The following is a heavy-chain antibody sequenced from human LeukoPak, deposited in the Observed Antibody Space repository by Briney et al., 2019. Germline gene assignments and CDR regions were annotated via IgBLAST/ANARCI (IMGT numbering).Heavy chain of an antibody. CDR1: GGSISSYY. J-gene: IGHJ2*01. D-gene: IGHD3-10*01. CDR3: ARVREWHFDL. V-gene: IGHV4-59*01. Sequence: PSETLSLTCTVSGGSISSYYWSWIRQPPGKGLEWIGYIYYSGSTNYNPSLKSRVTISVDTSKNQFSLKLSSVTAADTAVCYCARVREWHFDLWGRGTLVTVSS. CDR2: IYYSGST.